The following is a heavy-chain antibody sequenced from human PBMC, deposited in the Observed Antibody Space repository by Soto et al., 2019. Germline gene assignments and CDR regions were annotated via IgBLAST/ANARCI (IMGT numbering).Heavy chain of an antibody. CDR3: VHTRCGGAGLQSCPSHYYSGMDV. Sequence: QITLKESGPTLVKPTQTLTLTCTFSGFSLSTSGVGVGWIRQPPGKALEWLALIYWDNDKRYSPSLQSRLTSHKDTSKDQVVLPLSNMHPVDTPTSYCVHTRCGGAGLQSCPSHYYSGMDVCGQGTTVTVSS. V-gene: IGHV2-5*02. CDR1: GFSLSTSGVG. D-gene: IGHD2-21*01. J-gene: IGHJ6*02. CDR2: IYWDNDK.